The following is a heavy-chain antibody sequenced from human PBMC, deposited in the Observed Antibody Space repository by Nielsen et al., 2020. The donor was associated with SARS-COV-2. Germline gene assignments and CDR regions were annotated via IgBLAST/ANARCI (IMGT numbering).Heavy chain of an antibody. CDR3: ARPGVVVPTSVHWYFDL. J-gene: IGHJ2*01. D-gene: IGHD2-2*01. CDR2: VDSDETIT. V-gene: IGHV3-74*01. CDR1: GFTFSSYW. Sequence: GESLKISCAASGFTFSSYWMHWVRQVPGEGLVWVSRVDSDETITTYADSVKGRFTISRDNAKNTLYLQMNSLRAEDTAVYYCARPGVVVPTSVHWYFDLWGRGTLVTVSS.